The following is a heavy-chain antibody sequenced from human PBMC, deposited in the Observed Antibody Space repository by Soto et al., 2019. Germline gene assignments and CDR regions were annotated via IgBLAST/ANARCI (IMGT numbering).Heavy chain of an antibody. CDR3: VRATYFSDSSGYSRCVDY. CDR1: GFSLSDHY. Sequence: PGGSLRLSCAVSGFSLSDHYIACVRQAPGKGLEWVGRSREKANVYSTQYAASLKGRFNNSRADSKNSLYLQMNSMKTEDKAVYYCVRATYFSDSSGYSRCVDYWGQGTLVTVSS. J-gene: IGHJ4*02. V-gene: IGHV3-72*01. CDR2: SREKANVYST. D-gene: IGHD3-22*01.